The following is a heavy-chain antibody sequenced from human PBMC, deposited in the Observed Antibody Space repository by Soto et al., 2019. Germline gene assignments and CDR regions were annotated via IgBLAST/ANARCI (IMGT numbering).Heavy chain of an antibody. CDR1: GYTFVNYD. V-gene: IGHV1-8*01. CDR3: ARQHAMDY. J-gene: IGHJ4*02. Sequence: QVQLVQSGAEVKKPGASVKVSCKASGYTFVNYDINWVRQATGQGLEWLGWMNPHSGDTFYAQTFQGRVTMTRNTSITTAYMELNSMKSEDPAVYYCARQHAMDYWGQGTLVTVSS. CDR2: MNPHSGDT.